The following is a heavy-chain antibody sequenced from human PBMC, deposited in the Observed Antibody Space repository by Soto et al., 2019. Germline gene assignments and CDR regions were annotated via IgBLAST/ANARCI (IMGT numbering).Heavy chain of an antibody. CDR2: IYYSGST. CDR1: GGSINIGGYY. CDR3: ARTAWHFFDY. V-gene: IGHV4-31*03. D-gene: IGHD3-3*02. J-gene: IGHJ4*02. Sequence: PSETLSLTCTVSGGSINIGGYYWSWIRQHPGKGLEWIGYIYYSGSTFYNPSLKSRVNIPFDTSKNQFSLKLNSVTAADTAVYYCARTAWHFFDYWGQGTLVTVSS.